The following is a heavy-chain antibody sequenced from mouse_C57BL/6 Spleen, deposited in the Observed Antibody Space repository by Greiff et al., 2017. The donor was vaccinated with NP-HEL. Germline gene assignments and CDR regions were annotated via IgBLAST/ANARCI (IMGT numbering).Heavy chain of an antibody. CDR1: GFTFTDYY. J-gene: IGHJ3*01. CDR3: ARWGGSVFAY. CDR2: IRNKANGYTT. V-gene: IGHV7-3*01. D-gene: IGHD3-2*02. Sequence: EVKLVESGGGLVQPGGSLSLSCAASGFTFTDYYMSWVRQPPGKALEWLGFIRNKANGYTTEYSASVKGRFTISRDNSQSILYLQMNALRAEDSATYYCARWGGSVFAYWGQGTLVTVSA.